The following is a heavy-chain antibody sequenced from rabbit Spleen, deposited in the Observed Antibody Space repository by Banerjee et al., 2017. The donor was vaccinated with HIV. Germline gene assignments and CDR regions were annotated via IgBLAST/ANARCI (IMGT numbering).Heavy chain of an antibody. CDR1: GFTLSSYY. D-gene: IGHD8-1*01. CDR2: IDPVFGIT. Sequence: NLKESGWGLVQPEGSLKLSCKASGFTLSSYYMNSVRQAPGKGLEWIGYIDPVFGITYYANWVNGRFSISRENAQNTVFLQMPSLTAADTATYFCARDGAGGSYFALWGPGSLVTVS. CDR3: ARDGAGGSYFAL. V-gene: IGHV1S7*01. J-gene: IGHJ4*01.